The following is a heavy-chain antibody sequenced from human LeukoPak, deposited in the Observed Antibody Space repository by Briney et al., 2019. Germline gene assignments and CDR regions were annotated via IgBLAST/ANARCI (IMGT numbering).Heavy chain of an antibody. D-gene: IGHD5-18*01. CDR1: GGSISSYY. CDR2: IYYSGST. Sequence: SETLSLTCTVSGGSISSYYWSWIRQPPGKGLEWIGSIYYSGSTNYNPSLKSRVTISVDTSKNQFSLKLSSVTAADTAVYYCARGGYGPFDYWGQGTLVTVSS. CDR3: ARGGYGPFDY. V-gene: IGHV4-59*01. J-gene: IGHJ4*02.